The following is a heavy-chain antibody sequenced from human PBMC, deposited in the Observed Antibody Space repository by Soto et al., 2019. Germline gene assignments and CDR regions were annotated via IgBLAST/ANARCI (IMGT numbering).Heavy chain of an antibody. D-gene: IGHD3-16*01. V-gene: IGHV3-7*03. CDR2: IKQDGSEK. J-gene: IGHJ3*02. CDR1: GFTFSSYW. CDR3: AKDGRSYDYVWGSSGAFDI. Sequence: GGSLRLSCAASGFTFSSYWMSWVRQAPGKGLEWVANIKQDGSEKYYVDSVKGRFTISRDNSKNTLYLQMNSLRAEDTAVYYCAKDGRSYDYVWGSSGAFDIWGQGTMVTVSS.